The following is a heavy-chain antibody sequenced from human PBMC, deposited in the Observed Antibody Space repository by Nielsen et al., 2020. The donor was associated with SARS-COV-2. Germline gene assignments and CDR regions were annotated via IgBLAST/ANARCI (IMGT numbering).Heavy chain of an antibody. CDR2: IYYSGST. CDR3: ARHSTQSSVGITIFGVVIIPDGMDV. D-gene: IGHD3-3*01. V-gene: IGHV4-59*08. Sequence: GSLRLSCAASGFTFSNAWMSWIRQPPGKGLEWIGYIYYSGSTNYNPSLKSRVTISVDTSKNQFSLKLSSVTAADTAVYYCARHSTQSSVGITIFGVVIIPDGMDVWGQGTTVTVSS. CDR1: GFTFSNAW. J-gene: IGHJ6*02.